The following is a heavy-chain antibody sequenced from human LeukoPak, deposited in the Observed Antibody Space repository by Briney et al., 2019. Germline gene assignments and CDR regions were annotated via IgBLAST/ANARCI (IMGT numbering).Heavy chain of an antibody. CDR2: ISWNSGSI. J-gene: IGHJ4*02. V-gene: IGHV3-9*01. CDR3: AKVITRHLVKGYFDY. D-gene: IGHD6-6*01. Sequence: PGRSLRLSCAASGFTFDDYAMHWVRQAPGKGLEWVSGISWNSGSIGYADSVKGRFTISRDNAKNSLYLLMNSLRAEDTALYYCAKVITRHLVKGYFDYWGQGTLVTVSS. CDR1: GFTFDDYA.